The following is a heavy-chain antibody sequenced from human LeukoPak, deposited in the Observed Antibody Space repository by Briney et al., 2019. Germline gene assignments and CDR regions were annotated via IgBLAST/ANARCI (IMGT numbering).Heavy chain of an antibody. CDR2: ISYDVGKK. CDR1: GFTFSSYG. CDR3: ARAEIVVVMPIDY. J-gene: IGHJ4*02. Sequence: GRSLRLSCAASGFTFSSYGMHWVRQAPGKGLEWVAVISYDVGKKYYADSVKGRFTISRDNSKNTLYLQMNSLRAEDTAVYYCARAEIVVVMPIDYWGQGTLVTVSS. D-gene: IGHD3-22*01. V-gene: IGHV3-30*03.